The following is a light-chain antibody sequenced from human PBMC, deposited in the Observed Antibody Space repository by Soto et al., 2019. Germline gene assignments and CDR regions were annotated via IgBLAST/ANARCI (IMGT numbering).Light chain of an antibody. CDR1: QSLLHRNGYNY. Sequence: DIVMTQSPLSLPVTPGEPASISCRSSQSLLHRNGYNYLDWYLQRLGQSPQLLIYLGSNRASGVPDRFSGSVSGTDFTLKISRVEAEDVGVYYCMQALQTPLYTCGQGTRLEIK. CDR2: LGS. V-gene: IGKV2-28*01. J-gene: IGKJ2*01. CDR3: MQALQTPLYT.